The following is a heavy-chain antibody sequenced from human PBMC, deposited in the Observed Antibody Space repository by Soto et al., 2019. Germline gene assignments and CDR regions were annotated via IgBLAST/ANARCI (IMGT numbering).Heavy chain of an antibody. V-gene: IGHV3-30*18. J-gene: IGHJ4*02. CDR2: ISYDGSNK. CDR1: GFTFGSYG. CDR3: AKAAVAGIVVVTYFDY. Sequence: GGSLRLSCAASGFTFGSYGMHWVRQAPGKGLEWVAVISYDGSNKYYADSVKGRFTISRDNSKNTLYLQMNSLRAEDTAVYYCAKAAVAGIVVVTYFDYWGQGTLVTVSS. D-gene: IGHD3-22*01.